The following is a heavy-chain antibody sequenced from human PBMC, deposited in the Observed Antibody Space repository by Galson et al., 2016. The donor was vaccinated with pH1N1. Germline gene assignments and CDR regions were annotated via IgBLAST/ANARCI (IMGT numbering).Heavy chain of an antibody. Sequence: SLRLSCAASGFSFRTYEMHWVRQAPGKGLEWVSYIIGSGSITNYADSVRGRFTISRDNAKNSLFLQMDSLRAEDTAIYYCVRETRDDYNYGNFDYWGQGNLVTVSS. CDR3: VRETRDDYNYGNFDY. D-gene: IGHD5-24*01. V-gene: IGHV3-48*03. CDR2: IIGSGSIT. J-gene: IGHJ4*02. CDR1: GFSFRTYE.